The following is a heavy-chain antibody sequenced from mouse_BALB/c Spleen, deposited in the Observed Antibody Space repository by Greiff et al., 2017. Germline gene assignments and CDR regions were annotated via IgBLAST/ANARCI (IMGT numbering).Heavy chain of an antibody. Sequence: EVQGVESGPGLVKPSQSLSLTCTVTGYSITSDYAWNWIRQFPGNKLEWMGYISYSGSTSYNPSLKSRISITRDTSKNQFFLQLNSVTTEDTATYYCARNYGSSSDVWGAGTTVTVSS. CDR3: ARNYGSSSDV. D-gene: IGHD1-1*01. CDR2: ISYSGST. J-gene: IGHJ1*01. CDR1: GYSITSDYA. V-gene: IGHV3-2*02.